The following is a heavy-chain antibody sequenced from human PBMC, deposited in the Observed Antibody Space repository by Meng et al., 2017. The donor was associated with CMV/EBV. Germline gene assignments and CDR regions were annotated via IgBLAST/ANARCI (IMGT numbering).Heavy chain of an antibody. CDR2: TSYRSKWYN. CDR3: ARDPHSSSWYGWFDP. D-gene: IGHD6-13*01. CDR1: GDSVSSNGAA. V-gene: IGHV6-1*01. J-gene: IGHJ5*02. Sequence: QVHFRQSGPDLVKPAPTSPRNGAISGDSVSSNGAAWNWIRQSPSRGLEWLGRTSYRSKWYNDYAVSVKSRITINPDTSKNQFSLQLNSVTPEDTAVYYCARDPHSSSWYGWFDPWGQGTLVTVSS.